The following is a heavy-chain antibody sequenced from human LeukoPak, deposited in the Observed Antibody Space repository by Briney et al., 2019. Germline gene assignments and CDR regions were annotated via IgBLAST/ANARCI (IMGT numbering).Heavy chain of an antibody. D-gene: IGHD3-22*01. CDR1: GFTFSSYA. Sequence: GGCLRLSCAASGFTFSSYAMSWVRQAPGKGLEWVSAISGSGGSTYYADSVKGRSTISRDNSKNTLYLQMNSLRAEDTAVYYCAKDLRDSSGYSYYFDYWGQGTLVTVSS. J-gene: IGHJ4*02. V-gene: IGHV3-23*01. CDR3: AKDLRDSSGYSYYFDY. CDR2: ISGSGGST.